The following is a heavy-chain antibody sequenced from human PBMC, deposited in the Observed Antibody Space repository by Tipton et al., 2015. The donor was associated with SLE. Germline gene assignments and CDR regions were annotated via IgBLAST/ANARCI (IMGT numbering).Heavy chain of an antibody. D-gene: IGHD6-13*01. J-gene: IGHJ4*02. CDR1: GFTFSSYS. Sequence: QLVQSGGGLVKPGGSLRLSCAASGFTFSSYSMNWVRQAPGKGLEWVSSISSSSSYIYYADSVKGRFTISRDNAKNSLYLQMNSLRAEDTAVYYCARDRGIAAAYYFDYWGQGTLVTVSS. CDR2: ISSSSSYI. CDR3: ARDRGIAAAYYFDY. V-gene: IGHV3-21*01.